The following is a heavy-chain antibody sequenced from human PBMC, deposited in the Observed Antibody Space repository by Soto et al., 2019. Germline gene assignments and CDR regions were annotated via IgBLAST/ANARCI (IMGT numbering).Heavy chain of an antibody. V-gene: IGHV4-31*03. CDR2: IYYSGST. J-gene: IGHJ6*02. Sequence: SETLSLTCTVSGGSISIGGYYWSCIRQHPGKGLEWIGYIYYSGSTYYNPSLKSRVTISVDTSKNQFSLKLSSVTAADTAVYYCAREGSGARYYYGMEVWGQGTTVTV. D-gene: IGHD6-6*01. CDR3: AREGSGARYYYGMEV. CDR1: GGSISIGGYY.